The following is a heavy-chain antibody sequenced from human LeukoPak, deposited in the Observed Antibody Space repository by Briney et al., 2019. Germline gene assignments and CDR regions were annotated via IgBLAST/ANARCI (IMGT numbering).Heavy chain of an antibody. Sequence: SETLSLTCAVYGGSFSGYSWSWIRQPPGKGLEWVGEMIHSGSTNYNPSLNSRVTISVDTSKNQFSLKLSSVTAADTAVYYCARRTSYYDSSGYYYGHYYYYMDVWGKGTTVTISS. V-gene: IGHV4-34*12. CDR1: GGSFSGYS. D-gene: IGHD3-22*01. CDR3: ARRTSYYDSSGYYYGHYYYYMDV. CDR2: MIHSGST. J-gene: IGHJ6*03.